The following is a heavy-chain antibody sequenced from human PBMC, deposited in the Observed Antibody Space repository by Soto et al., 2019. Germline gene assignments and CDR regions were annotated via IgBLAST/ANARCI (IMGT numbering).Heavy chain of an antibody. Sequence: GSLRLSCAASGFTFSSYGMHWVRQAPGKGLEWVAIISYDGSNKYYADSVKGRFTVSRDHSKNTLYLQMNSLRPEDTAVYYCAKDLSGGWTLDYWGQGTLVTVSS. CDR1: GFTFSSYG. CDR3: AKDLSGGWTLDY. D-gene: IGHD6-19*01. J-gene: IGHJ4*02. V-gene: IGHV3-30*18. CDR2: ISYDGSNK.